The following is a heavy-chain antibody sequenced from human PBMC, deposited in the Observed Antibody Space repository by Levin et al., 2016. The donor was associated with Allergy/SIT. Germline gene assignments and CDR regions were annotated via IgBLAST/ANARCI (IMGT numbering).Heavy chain of an antibody. CDR3: ARMYYTGGWYVAFDI. CDR2: IFSSDEK. J-gene: IGHJ3*02. Sequence: SGPTLVKPTETLTLTCTVSGLSLSNTKMSVTWIRQPPGKALEWLGHIFSSDEKSYSTSLMSRLTLSKDTSRSQFLLTMTNMDPVDTATYYCARMYYTGGWYVAFDIWGQGTMVTVSS. D-gene: IGHD6-19*01. CDR1: GLSLSNTKMS. V-gene: IGHV2-26*01.